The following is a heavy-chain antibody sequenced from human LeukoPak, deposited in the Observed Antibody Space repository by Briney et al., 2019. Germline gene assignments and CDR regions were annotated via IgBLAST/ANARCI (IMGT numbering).Heavy chain of an antibody. Sequence: SETLSLTCAVYGGSFSGYYWSWIRQPPGKGLEWIGEINHSGSTNYNPSLKSRVTISVDTSKNQFSLKLSSVTAADTAVYYCAREDGDYRDIDYWGQGTLVTVSS. J-gene: IGHJ4*02. CDR2: INHSGST. V-gene: IGHV4-34*01. CDR3: AREDGDYRDIDY. CDR1: GGSFSGYY. D-gene: IGHD4-17*01.